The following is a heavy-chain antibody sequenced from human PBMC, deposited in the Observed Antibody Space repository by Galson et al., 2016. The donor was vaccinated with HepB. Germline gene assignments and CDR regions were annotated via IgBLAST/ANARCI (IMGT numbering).Heavy chain of an antibody. CDR1: GFTFSTYS. Sequence: SLRLSCAASGFTFSTYSMSWVRQAPGKGLEWVGRIKSKTDAGTTDYAAPVKGRFTISRDDSKNTLYLQMNSLKTEDTAVYYCTATTMTTNNFDYWGQGTLVTVSS. CDR3: TATTMTTNNFDY. D-gene: IGHD4-17*01. J-gene: IGHJ4*02. V-gene: IGHV3-15*01. CDR2: IKSKTDAGTT.